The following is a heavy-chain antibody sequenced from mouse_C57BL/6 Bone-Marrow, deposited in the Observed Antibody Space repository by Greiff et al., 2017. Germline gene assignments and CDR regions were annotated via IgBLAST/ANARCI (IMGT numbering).Heavy chain of an antibody. J-gene: IGHJ1*03. D-gene: IGHD2-2*01. Sequence: VQLQESGAELVRPGASVTLSCKASGYTFTDYEMHWVKQTPVHGLEWIGAIDPETGGTAYNQKFKGKAILTADKSSSTAYMELRSLTSEDSAVYYCTRDGYDRGYWYFDVWGTGTTVTVSS. V-gene: IGHV1-15*01. CDR3: TRDGYDRGYWYFDV. CDR1: GYTFTDYE. CDR2: IDPETGGT.